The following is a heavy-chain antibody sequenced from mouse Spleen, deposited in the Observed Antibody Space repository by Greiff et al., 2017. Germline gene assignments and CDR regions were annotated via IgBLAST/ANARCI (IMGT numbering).Heavy chain of an antibody. J-gene: IGHJ2*01. Sequence: VQLQESGAELARPGASVKLSCKASGYTFTSYGISWVKQRTGQGLEWIGEIYPRSGDTYYNEKFKGKATLTADKSSSTAYMELRSLTSEDSAVYFCARDYGSSYEGGYWGQGTTLTVSS. D-gene: IGHD1-1*01. CDR3: ARDYGSSYEGGY. V-gene: IGHV1-81*01. CDR2: IYPRSGDT. CDR1: GYTFTSYG.